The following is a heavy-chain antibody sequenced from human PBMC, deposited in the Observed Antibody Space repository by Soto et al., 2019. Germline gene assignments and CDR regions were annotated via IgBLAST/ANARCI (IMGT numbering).Heavy chain of an antibody. Sequence: PWVSLRLSCAAPGFTFSSYAMSGGRQAPGKGLEWGSAMSGTGGSTYYRDSVKGRFTISRDNSRSTLYMQMNSLRADATAVYYSAKSGDYDCWSGYYEWSDYWGQGTLVTVSS. CDR3: AKSGDYDCWSGYYEWSDY. D-gene: IGHD3-3*01. J-gene: IGHJ4*02. CDR2: MSGTGGST. V-gene: IGHV3-23*01. CDR1: GFTFSSYA.